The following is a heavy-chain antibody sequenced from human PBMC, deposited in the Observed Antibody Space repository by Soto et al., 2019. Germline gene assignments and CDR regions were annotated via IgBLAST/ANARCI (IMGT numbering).Heavy chain of an antibody. CDR1: GGTFSTYA. CDR3: APFGDRLLRER. D-gene: IGHD3-16*01. Sequence: QVQLVQSGAEVKKPGSSVKVSCKASGGTFSTYAFSWVRQAPGQGLEWMGGIVPMFGTPTYAQKFQDRVTITADESTKTVYMDLSSLTFDDTGVYYCAPFGDRLLRERWGQGTLVTVSS. J-gene: IGHJ4*02. V-gene: IGHV1-69*01. CDR2: IVPMFGTP.